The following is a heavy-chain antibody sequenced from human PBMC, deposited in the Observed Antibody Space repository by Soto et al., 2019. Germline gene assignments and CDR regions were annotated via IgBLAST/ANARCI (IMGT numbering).Heavy chain of an antibody. V-gene: IGHV4-59*01. CDR3: ARQPGAGLLTYDILTGWSENWFDP. CDR2: IYYSGST. Sequence: SETLSLTCTVSGGSISSYYWSWIRQPPGKGLEWIGYIYYSGSTNYNPSLKSRVTISVDTSKNQFSLKLSSVTAADTAVYYCARQPGAGLLTYDILTGWSENWFDPWGQGTLVTV. J-gene: IGHJ5*02. CDR1: GGSISSYY. D-gene: IGHD3-9*01.